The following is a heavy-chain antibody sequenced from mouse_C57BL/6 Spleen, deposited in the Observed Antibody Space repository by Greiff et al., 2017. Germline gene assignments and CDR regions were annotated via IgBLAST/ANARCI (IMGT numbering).Heavy chain of an antibody. CDR3: ARVVTPYYYAMDY. V-gene: IGHV1-52*01. CDR2: IDPSDSET. D-gene: IGHD2-2*01. Sequence: QVQLQQPGAELVRPGSSVKLSCKASGYTFTSYWMHWVKQRPIQGLEWIGNIDPSDSETHYNQKFKDKATLTVDKSSSTAYMQLSSLTSEDSAVYYCARVVTPYYYAMDYWGQGTSVTVSS. CDR1: GYTFTSYW. J-gene: IGHJ4*01.